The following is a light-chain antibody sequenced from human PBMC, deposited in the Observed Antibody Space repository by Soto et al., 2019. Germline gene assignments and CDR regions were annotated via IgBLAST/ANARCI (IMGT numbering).Light chain of an antibody. V-gene: IGKV3D-15*01. Sequence: EIVMTQSPATLSVSPGERATLSCRASQSVSSNLAWYQQKPGQAPRLLIYDASSRATGIPDRFSGSGSGTEFTLTISGLQSEDFAVYYCQQYGSSPETFGQGTK. J-gene: IGKJ1*01. CDR1: QSVSSN. CDR3: QQYGSSPET. CDR2: DAS.